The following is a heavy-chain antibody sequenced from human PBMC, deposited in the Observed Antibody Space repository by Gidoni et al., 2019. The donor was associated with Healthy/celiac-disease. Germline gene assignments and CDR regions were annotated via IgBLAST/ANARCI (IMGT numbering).Heavy chain of an antibody. J-gene: IGHJ4*02. CDR2: INNSGST. CDR3: ARGGGIDYGSGIGFDY. CDR1: GGSFSGYY. V-gene: IGHV4-34*01. D-gene: IGHD3-10*01. Sequence: QLQLQQWGAGLLKPSETLSLTCAVYGGSFSGYYWSWIRQPPGKGLEWIGEINNSGSTNYNPSLKSRVNISVDTSKNQFSLKLSSVTAADTAVYYCARGGGIDYGSGIGFDYWGQGTLVTVSS.